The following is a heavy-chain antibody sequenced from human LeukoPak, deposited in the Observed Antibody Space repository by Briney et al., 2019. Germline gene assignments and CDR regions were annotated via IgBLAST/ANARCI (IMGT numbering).Heavy chain of an antibody. CDR2: ISSSGSTI. CDR1: GFTFSSYE. CDR3: AREGRDCSGGSCYYYFDY. V-gene: IGHV3-48*03. J-gene: IGHJ4*02. Sequence: GGSLRLSCAASGFTFSSYEMNWVRQAPGKGLEWVSYISSSGSTIYYADSVKGRFTISRDNAKNSLYLQMNSLRAEDTAVYYCAREGRDCSGGSCYYYFDYWGQGTLVTVSS. D-gene: IGHD2-15*01.